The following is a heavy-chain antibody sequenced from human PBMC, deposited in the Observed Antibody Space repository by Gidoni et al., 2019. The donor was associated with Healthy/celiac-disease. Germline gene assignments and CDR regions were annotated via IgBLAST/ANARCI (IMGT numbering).Heavy chain of an antibody. CDR1: GFTFSSNS. CDR3: ALGVRGVFDY. V-gene: IGHV3-21*01. D-gene: IGHD3-10*01. Sequence: EVQLVESGGGLVKPGGSLRLSCAASGFTFSSNSMNWVRQAPGKGLEWVSYISSSGSTIYDADSVKGRFTIARDNAKNSLYLQMNSLRAEDTAGYYWALGVRGVFDYWGQGTRVTVSS. J-gene: IGHJ4*02. CDR2: ISSSGSTI.